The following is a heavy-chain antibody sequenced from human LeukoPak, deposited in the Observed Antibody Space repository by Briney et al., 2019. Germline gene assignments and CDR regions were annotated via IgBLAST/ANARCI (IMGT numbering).Heavy chain of an antibody. CDR2: TYYRSKWYN. V-gene: IGHV6-1*01. D-gene: IGHD4/OR15-4a*01. CDR1: GDSVSSNSAA. Sequence: SQTLSLTCAISGDSVSSNSAAWNWIRQSPSRGLEWLGRTYYRSKWYNDYAVSVKSRITINPDTSKNQFSLKLSSVTAADTAVYYCALLRAKSIDYWGQGTLVTVSS. J-gene: IGHJ4*02. CDR3: ALLRAKSIDY.